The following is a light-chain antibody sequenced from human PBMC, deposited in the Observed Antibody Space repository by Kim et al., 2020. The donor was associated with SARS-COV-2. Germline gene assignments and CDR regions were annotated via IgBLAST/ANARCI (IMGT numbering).Light chain of an antibody. V-gene: IGKV1-39*01. CDR1: QTISIY. Sequence: DIQMTQSPAALSASVGDRVTITCRASQTISIYLNWYQQKPGKAPRLLIYSASTLQSGVPSRFSGSGSGTNFTLTISRLQPEDFATYSCQQSYSTPPHTFGQGTKLEI. J-gene: IGKJ2*01. CDR3: QQSYSTPPHT. CDR2: SAS.